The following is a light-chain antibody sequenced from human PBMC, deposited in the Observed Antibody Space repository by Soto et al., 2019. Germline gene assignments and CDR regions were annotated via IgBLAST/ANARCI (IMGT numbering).Light chain of an antibody. V-gene: IGLV2-14*01. CDR2: EVN. CDR1: SSDIGAYDY. CDR3: FSFQNNRNHV. J-gene: IGLJ1*01. Sequence: SSLAHPGSLCVARGDSVTISCTGTSSDIGAYDYVSWFQQHPGKAPKLMISEVNNRPSGVSKRFSGSKSGNTAYLTISGLQAEDEDQYFRFSFQNNRNHVLGNGKKVTVL.